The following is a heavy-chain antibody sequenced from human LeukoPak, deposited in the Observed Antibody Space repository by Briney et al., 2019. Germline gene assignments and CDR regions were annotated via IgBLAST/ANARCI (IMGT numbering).Heavy chain of an antibody. J-gene: IGHJ4*02. CDR2: NRADGATT. Sequence: PGGSLRLSCAASGFTIGDDKRCVRQAPGKGLEGVSLNRADGATTRYTHSLKGRFTISRDNSKDSLYLQMNSLRTEDTALYYCARDNTGSYEYWGQGTLVTVSS. V-gene: IGHV3-43*02. CDR3: ARDNTGSYEY. CDR1: GFTIGDD. D-gene: IGHD1-26*01.